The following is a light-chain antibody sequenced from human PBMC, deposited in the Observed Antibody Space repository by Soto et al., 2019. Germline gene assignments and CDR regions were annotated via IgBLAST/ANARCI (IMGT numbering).Light chain of an antibody. CDR3: QQYKSSSPS. V-gene: IGKV1-5*01. CDR2: DAS. Sequence: DIPMTQSPSTLSAYVGDRVTITCRASQSISSWLAWYQQKPGKAPKFLIYDASSLESGVPSRFSGSGSGTEFTLTISSLQPDDFATYYCQQYKSSSPSFGQGTKVEIK. CDR1: QSISSW. J-gene: IGKJ1*01.